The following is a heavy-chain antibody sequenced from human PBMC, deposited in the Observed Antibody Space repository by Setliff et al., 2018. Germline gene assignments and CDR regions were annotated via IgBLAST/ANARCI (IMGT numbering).Heavy chain of an antibody. J-gene: IGHJ4*03. CDR3: ARDPGWFGELLGYFDY. D-gene: IGHD3-10*01. CDR1: GYTFTSYG. V-gene: IGHV1-18*01. Sequence: AASVKVSCKASGYTFTSYGISWVRQAPGQGLEWMGWISAYIGNTNYAQKLQGRVTMTADTSTSTAYMELRSLRSDDTAVYYCARDPGWFGELLGYFDYWVPETLLVTVSS. CDR2: ISAYIGNT.